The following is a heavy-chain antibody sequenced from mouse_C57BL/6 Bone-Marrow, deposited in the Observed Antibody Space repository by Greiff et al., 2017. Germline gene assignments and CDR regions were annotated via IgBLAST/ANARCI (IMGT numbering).Heavy chain of an antibody. CDR2: TSYDGSN. CDR3: ARKPLDY. Sequence: EVKLMESGPGLVKPSQSLYLTCSVTGYSITSGYYWNWIRPFPGTKLDWMGYTSYDGSNKYNPYLKNHISITRDTSMNQIFLKLNSVTTEDTATYSNARKPLDYWGQGTTLTVSS. J-gene: IGHJ2*01. D-gene: IGHD6-1*01. V-gene: IGHV3-6*01. CDR1: GYSITSGYY.